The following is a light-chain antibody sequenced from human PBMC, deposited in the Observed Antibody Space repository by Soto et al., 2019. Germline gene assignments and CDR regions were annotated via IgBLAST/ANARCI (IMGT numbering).Light chain of an antibody. CDR1: QSISSY. CDR2: AAS. V-gene: IGKV1-39*01. CDR3: QQEGT. J-gene: IGKJ1*01. Sequence: DIQMTQSRTCLSASVGDRVSITFRASQSISSYLNWYQQKPGKAPKLLIYAASSLQSGVPSRFSGSGSGTDFTLTISSLQPEDFATYYCQQEGTFGQGTKVEIK.